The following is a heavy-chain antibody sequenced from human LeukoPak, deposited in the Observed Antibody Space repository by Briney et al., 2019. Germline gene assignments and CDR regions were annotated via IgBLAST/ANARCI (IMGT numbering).Heavy chain of an antibody. CDR2: IYFSGST. CDR3: AGPLRATAVAGGYYFDY. J-gene: IGHJ4*02. D-gene: IGHD6-19*01. Sequence: SETLSLTCTVSGGSFSSSNYYWGWIRQPPGKGLEWIGNIYFSGSTSYNPSLKSRVTISVDTSKNQFSLKLNSVTAADTAVYYCAGPLRATAVAGGYYFDYWGQGTLVTVSS. CDR1: GGSFSSSNYY. V-gene: IGHV4-39*01.